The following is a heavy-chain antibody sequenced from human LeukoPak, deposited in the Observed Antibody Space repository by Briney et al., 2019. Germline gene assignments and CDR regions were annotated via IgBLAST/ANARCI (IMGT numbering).Heavy chain of an antibody. CDR2: IIPMFGTA. CDR3: ARDSVGAGDY. J-gene: IGHJ4*02. Sequence: SSVKVSCKASGGTFSSYAISWVRQAPGQGLEWMGGIIPMFGTANYAQKFQGRVTMTRDTSISTAYMELSRLRSDDTAVYYCARDSVGAGDYWGQGTLVTVSS. D-gene: IGHD1-26*01. CDR1: GGTFSSYA. V-gene: IGHV1-69*05.